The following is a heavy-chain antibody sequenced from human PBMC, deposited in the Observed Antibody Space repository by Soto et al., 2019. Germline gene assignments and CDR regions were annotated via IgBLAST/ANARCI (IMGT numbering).Heavy chain of an antibody. CDR2: IYISGST. D-gene: IGHD2-15*01. V-gene: IGHV4-4*07. CDR3: ARVVINRWTSWFDP. CDR1: SASISSYY. J-gene: IGHJ5*02. Sequence: NPSETLSLTCTVSSASISSYYWSWIRQPAGKGLEWIGRIYISGSTNYNPSLKSRVTMSVDTSKNQFSLNLSSVTAADTAVYYCARVVINRWTSWFDPWGQGTLVTVSS.